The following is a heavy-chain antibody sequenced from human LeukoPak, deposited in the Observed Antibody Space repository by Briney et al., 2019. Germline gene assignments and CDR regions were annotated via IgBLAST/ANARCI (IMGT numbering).Heavy chain of an antibody. Sequence: GGSLRLSCAASGFNFNNYNMNWVRQAPGKGLEWVSSIDSSGGYMFYADSVKGRFIISRDNAKDSLYLQMNSLRVEDTAVYYCLRGDRRDYWGQGTLVTVSS. V-gene: IGHV3-21*06. CDR3: LRGDRRDY. CDR2: IDSSGGYM. CDR1: GFNFNNYN. J-gene: IGHJ4*02.